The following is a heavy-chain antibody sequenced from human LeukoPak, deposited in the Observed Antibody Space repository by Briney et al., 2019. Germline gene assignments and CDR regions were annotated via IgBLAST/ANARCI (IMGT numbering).Heavy chain of an antibody. CDR1: GGSFSGYY. J-gene: IGHJ6*03. Sequence: SETLSLTCAVYGGSFSGYYWSWIRQPPGKGLEWIGSIYYSGSTYYNPSLKSRVTIAVDTSKNQFSLKLSSVTAADTAVYYCARVPYDFWSGYYYYYYMDVWGKGTTVTVSS. V-gene: IGHV4-34*01. CDR2: IYYSGST. D-gene: IGHD3-3*01. CDR3: ARVPYDFWSGYYYYYYMDV.